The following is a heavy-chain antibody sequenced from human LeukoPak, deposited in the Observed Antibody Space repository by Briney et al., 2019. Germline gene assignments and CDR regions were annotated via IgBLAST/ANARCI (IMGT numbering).Heavy chain of an antibody. CDR2: IFRSWTT. V-gene: IGHV4-38-2*02. CDR1: GYSISSGYY. CDR3: VRGRGGLGIYQFEF. Sequence: SETLSLTCTVSGYSISSGYYWGWVRPPPGKGLQWIGSIFRSWTTYYSPTLRRRLSMSLDTSKNQFSLKLTSVTATDTAVYYCVRGRGGLGIYQFEFWGQGALVIVPS. D-gene: IGHD3/OR15-3a*01. J-gene: IGHJ4*02.